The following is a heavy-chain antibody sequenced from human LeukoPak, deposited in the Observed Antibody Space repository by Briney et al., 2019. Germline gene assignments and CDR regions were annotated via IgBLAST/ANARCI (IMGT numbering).Heavy chain of an antibody. J-gene: IGHJ3*02. Sequence: PSETLSLTCTVSGGSISSYYWSWIRQPPGKGLEWIGYIYYSGSTNYNPSLKSRVTISVDTSKNQFSLKLSSVTAADTAVYYCARANPVPPFVFDIWGQGTMVTVSS. CDR1: GGSISSYY. V-gene: IGHV4-59*01. CDR2: IYYSGST. CDR3: ARANPVPPFVFDI.